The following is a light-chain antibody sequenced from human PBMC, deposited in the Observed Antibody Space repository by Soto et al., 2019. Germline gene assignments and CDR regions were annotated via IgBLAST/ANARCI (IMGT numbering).Light chain of an antibody. CDR3: QSYDDSLGGHVI. CDR2: ANT. J-gene: IGLJ2*01. Sequence: QSVLTHPPSVSGAPGQRVTISCTGSSSYIGAGYDVHWYQQLPGTAPKLLIYANTNRPSGVPDRFSGSKSGTSASLAITGLQAEDEADYYCQSYDDSLGGHVIFGGGTKLTV. V-gene: IGLV1-40*01. CDR1: SSYIGAGYD.